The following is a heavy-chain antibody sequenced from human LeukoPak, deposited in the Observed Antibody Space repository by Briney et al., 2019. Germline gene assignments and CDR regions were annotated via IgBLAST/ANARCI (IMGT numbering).Heavy chain of an antibody. J-gene: IGHJ6*03. Sequence: SETLSLTCTVSGGSISSYYWSWIRQPPGKGLEWIGYIYYSGSTYYNPSLKSRVTISVDTSKNQFSLKLSSVTAADTAVYYCARTYSYGSLSSYYYYYMDVWGKGTTVTVSS. CDR2: IYYSGST. CDR1: GGSISSYY. V-gene: IGHV4-59*08. CDR3: ARTYSYGSLSSYYYYYMDV. D-gene: IGHD5-18*01.